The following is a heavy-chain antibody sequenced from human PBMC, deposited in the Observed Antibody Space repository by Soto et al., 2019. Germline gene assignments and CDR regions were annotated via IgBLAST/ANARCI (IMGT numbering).Heavy chain of an antibody. J-gene: IGHJ4*02. CDR3: AREVDTDLVGSPHYFDY. V-gene: IGHV3-11*01. CDR2: ISSRSGTI. CDR1: GFSFSDYY. D-gene: IGHD5-18*01. Sequence: QVQLVESGGGLVKPGGSLRLSCAASGFSFSDYYMTWIRQAPGKGLEWVSYISSRSGTIYYADSVKGRFTLSRDNAKNXXNLQKNRPRAEDTAVYYCAREVDTDLVGSPHYFDYWGQGTLVTVSS.